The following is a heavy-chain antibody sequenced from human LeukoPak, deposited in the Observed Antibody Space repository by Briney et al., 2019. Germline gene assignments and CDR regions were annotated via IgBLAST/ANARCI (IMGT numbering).Heavy chain of an antibody. D-gene: IGHD5-18*01. CDR3: AGRVTGYSSGYVY. J-gene: IGHJ4*02. CDR1: GFTFSSYV. V-gene: IGHV3-23*01. CDR2: ISGSARNT. Sequence: GGSLRLSCAASGFTFSSYVMTWVRQAPGKGLEWVSTISGSARNTYYADSVKGRFTISRDNSKNTLHLQMNSLRAEDTAVYYCAGRVTGYSSGYVYWGQGTLVTVSS.